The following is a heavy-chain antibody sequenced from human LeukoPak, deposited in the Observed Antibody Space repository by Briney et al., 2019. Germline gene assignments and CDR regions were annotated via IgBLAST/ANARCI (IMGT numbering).Heavy chain of an antibody. CDR1: GFTFGDYA. CDR2: IRSKAYGGTT. CDR3: TRDEGPRREPLRLSVGAPDAFDI. Sequence: GGSLRLSCTASGFTFGDYAMSWFRQAPGKGLEWVGFIRSKAYGGTTEYAASVKGRFTISRDDSKSIAYLQMNSLKTEDTAVYYCTRDEGPRREPLRLSVGAPDAFDIWGQGTMVTVSS. D-gene: IGHD1-14*01. V-gene: IGHV3-49*03. J-gene: IGHJ3*02.